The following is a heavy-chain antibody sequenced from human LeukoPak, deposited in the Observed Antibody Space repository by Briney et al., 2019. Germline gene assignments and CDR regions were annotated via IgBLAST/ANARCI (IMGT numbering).Heavy chain of an antibody. CDR3: ARDTAMAWGYYYYMDV. V-gene: IGHV4-34*01. CDR2: INHSGST. J-gene: IGHJ6*03. Sequence: PSETLSLTCAVYGGSFSGYYWSWIRQPPGKGLEWMGEINHSGSTNYNPSLKSRVTISVDTSKNQFSLKLSSVTAADTAVYYCARDTAMAWGYYYYMDVWGKGTTVTVSS. CDR1: GGSFSGYY. D-gene: IGHD5-18*01.